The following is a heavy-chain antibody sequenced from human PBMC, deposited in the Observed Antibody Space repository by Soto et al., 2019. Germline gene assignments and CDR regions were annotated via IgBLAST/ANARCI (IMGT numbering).Heavy chain of an antibody. CDR1: SGSVCSYD. Sequence: SYRLSISCAVSSGSVCSYDGGLIRQPPGKGLEWIGYIYYSGSTNYNPSLKSRVTISVDTSKNQFSLKLSSVTAADTAVYYCARLRYCSGGSCYGPSYYYYMDVWGQGTTVTVSS. V-gene: IGHV4-59*08. J-gene: IGHJ6*03. CDR3: ARLRYCSGGSCYGPSYYYYMDV. D-gene: IGHD2-15*01. CDR2: IYYSGST.